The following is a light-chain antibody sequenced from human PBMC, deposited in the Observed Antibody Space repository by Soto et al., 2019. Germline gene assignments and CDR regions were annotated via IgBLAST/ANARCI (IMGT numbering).Light chain of an antibody. J-gene: IGKJ4*01. V-gene: IGKV1-5*03. Sequence: DIQMTQSPSTLSASVVDRVTITCRASQSISSWLAWYQQKPGKAPKLLIYKASSLESGVPSRFSGSGSGTEFTLAISSLQPDDFATYYCQQYNSYSHLTFGGGTKVDIK. CDR1: QSISSW. CDR3: QQYNSYSHLT. CDR2: KAS.